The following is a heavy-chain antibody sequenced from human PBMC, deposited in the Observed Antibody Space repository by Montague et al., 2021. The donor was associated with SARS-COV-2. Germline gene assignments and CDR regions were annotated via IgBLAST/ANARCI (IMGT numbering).Heavy chain of an antibody. CDR1: GGSISSSSYY. V-gene: IGHV4-39*01. CDR3: AGRVVVPAAIGHWYFDL. CDR2: IYYSGST. Sequence: SETLSLTCTVSGGSISSSSYYWGWIRQPPGKGLERIGSIYYSGSTYYNPSLKSRVTISVDTSKNQFSLKLSSVTAADTAVYYCAGRVVVPAAIGHWYFDLWGRGTLVTVSS. D-gene: IGHD2-2*02. J-gene: IGHJ2*01.